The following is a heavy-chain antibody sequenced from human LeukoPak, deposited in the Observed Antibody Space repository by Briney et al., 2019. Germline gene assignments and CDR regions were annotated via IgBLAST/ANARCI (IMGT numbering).Heavy chain of an antibody. CDR3: ARDASYSPYYFDY. J-gene: IGHJ4*02. CDR1: GFTFSSYR. D-gene: IGHD4-11*01. CDR2: ISSSGTYI. V-gene: IGHV3-21*01. Sequence: PGGSLRPSCAPSGFTFSSYRMTWVGQAPGKGLEGVSSISSSGTYIYYADSVKGRFTISRDNVKNSLYLQMNSLRAEDTAVYYCARDASYSPYYFDYWGQGTLVTVSS.